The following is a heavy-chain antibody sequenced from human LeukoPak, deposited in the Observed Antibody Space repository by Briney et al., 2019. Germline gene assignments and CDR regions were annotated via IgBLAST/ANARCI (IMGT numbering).Heavy chain of an antibody. CDR2: IIPIFGTA. CDR1: GGTFSSYA. D-gene: IGHD5-18*01. V-gene: IGHV1-69*13. CDR3: ARGAYSYDLGFDY. J-gene: IGHJ4*02. Sequence: SVKISCKASGGTFSSYAISWVRQAPGQGLEWMGGIIPIFGTANYAQKFQGRVTITADESTSTAYMELSSLRSEDTAVYYCARGAYSYDLGFDYWGQGTLVTVSS.